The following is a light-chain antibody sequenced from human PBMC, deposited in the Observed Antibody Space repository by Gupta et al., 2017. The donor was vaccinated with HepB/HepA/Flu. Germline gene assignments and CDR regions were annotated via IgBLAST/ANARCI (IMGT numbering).Light chain of an antibody. CDR3: QVWDSSSDNVV. Sequence: SYVLTLPPSVSVAPGKTARITCGGNNIGSKSVHWYQQKPGQAPVMVVYDDSGRPSGIPERFSGSNSGNKATLTISRVEAGDEADDYCQVWDSSSDNVVFGGGTKLTVL. CDR2: DDS. J-gene: IGLJ2*01. CDR1: NIGSKS. V-gene: IGLV3-21*03.